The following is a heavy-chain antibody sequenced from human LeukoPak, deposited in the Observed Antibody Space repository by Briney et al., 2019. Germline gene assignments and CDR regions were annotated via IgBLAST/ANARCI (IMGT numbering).Heavy chain of an antibody. CDR3: ARFARRDGYRNYFDY. D-gene: IGHD5-24*01. V-gene: IGHV4-34*01. Sequence: SETLSLTCAVYGGSFSGYYWSWIRQPPGKGLEWIGEINHSGSTNYNPSLKSRVTISVDTSKNQFSLKLSSVTAADTAVYYCARFARRDGYRNYFDYWGQGTLVTVSS. CDR1: GGSFSGYY. CDR2: INHSGST. J-gene: IGHJ4*02.